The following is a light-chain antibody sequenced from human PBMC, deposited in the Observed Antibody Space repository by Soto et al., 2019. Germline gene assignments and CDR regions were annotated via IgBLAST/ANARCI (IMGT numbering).Light chain of an antibody. V-gene: IGKV3-20*01. J-gene: IGKJ5*01. Sequence: EIVLTQSPGTLSLSPGERATLSCRASQSIGNNYLAWYQQKRGQAPRLLIFDASTRATGIPDRFSGSGSGTDFTLTISRLEPEDFAVYHCQQYGTSPLTFGQGTRLEMK. CDR1: QSIGNNY. CDR3: QQYGTSPLT. CDR2: DAS.